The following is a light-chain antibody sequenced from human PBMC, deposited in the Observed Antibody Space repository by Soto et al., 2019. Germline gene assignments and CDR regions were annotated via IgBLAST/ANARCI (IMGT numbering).Light chain of an antibody. CDR1: QTISTW. Sequence: DIQMTQSPSTLSASVGYRVTITCRANQTISTWLAWYQQKPGQAPKLLIYRASTLQTGVPSRISGSGSGTEFTLTISSLQPDDFATYYCQQYSTFSRTFGQGTKVEI. CDR2: RAS. CDR3: QQYSTFSRT. J-gene: IGKJ1*01. V-gene: IGKV1-5*03.